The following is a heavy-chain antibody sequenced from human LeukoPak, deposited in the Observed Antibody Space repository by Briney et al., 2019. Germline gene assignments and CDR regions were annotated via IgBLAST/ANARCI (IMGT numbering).Heavy chain of an antibody. V-gene: IGHV1-46*01. CDR2: INPSGGST. Sequence: GASVKVSCKASGYTFTNYDINWVRQAPGQGLEWMGVINPSGGSTSYAQKFQGRVTMTRDTSTSTVYMELSSLRSEDTAVYYCARLGIAAAAPRAFDIWGQGTMVTVSS. CDR3: ARLGIAAAAPRAFDI. D-gene: IGHD6-13*01. J-gene: IGHJ3*02. CDR1: GYTFTNYD.